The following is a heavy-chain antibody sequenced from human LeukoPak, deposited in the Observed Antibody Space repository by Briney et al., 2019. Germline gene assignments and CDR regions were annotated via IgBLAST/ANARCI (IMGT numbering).Heavy chain of an antibody. CDR1: GFTFSSYA. J-gene: IGHJ4*02. D-gene: IGHD6-19*01. CDR2: ISGSGGST. CDR3: ARQTYSSGWYSDY. V-gene: IGHV3-23*01. Sequence: GGSQRLSCAASGFTFSSYAMSWVRQAPGKGLEWVSAISGSGGSTYYADSVKGRFTISRDNSKNTLYLQMNSLRAEDTAVYYCARQTYSSGWYSDYWGQGTLVTVSS.